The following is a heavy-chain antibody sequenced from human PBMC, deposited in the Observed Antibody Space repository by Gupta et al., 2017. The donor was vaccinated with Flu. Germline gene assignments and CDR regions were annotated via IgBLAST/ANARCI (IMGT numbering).Heavy chain of an antibody. CDR1: SKFV. J-gene: IGHJ4*02. CDR3: TKGRQYSSSCVGDN. D-gene: IGHD6-13*01. V-gene: IGHV3-23*01. Sequence: SKFVMNWVRKAPGKGREWVAHARGSGTTTYIAYSLKGRCSIARANAKNTLFLQMSSLRAEDTAVEECTKGRQYSSSCVGDNWGPGARGTVTS. CDR2: ARGSGTTT.